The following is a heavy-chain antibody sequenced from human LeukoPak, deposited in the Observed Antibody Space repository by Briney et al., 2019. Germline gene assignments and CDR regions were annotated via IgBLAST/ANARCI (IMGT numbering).Heavy chain of an antibody. CDR2: IYSGGST. CDR1: GFTVSSNY. D-gene: IGHD3-10*01. V-gene: IGHV3-53*01. CDR3: VKGEYFGSGTSLFDY. J-gene: IGHJ4*02. Sequence: GGSLRLSCAASGFTVSSNYMSWVRQAPGKGLEWVSVIYSGGSTYYADSVKGRFTISRDNSKNTLSLQMNSLRAEDTAVYYCVKGEYFGSGTSLFDYWGQGTLVTVSS.